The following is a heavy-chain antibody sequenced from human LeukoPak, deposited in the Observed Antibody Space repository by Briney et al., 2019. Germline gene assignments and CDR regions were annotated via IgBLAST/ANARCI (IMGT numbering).Heavy chain of an antibody. CDR2: MKYDGSEK. D-gene: IGHD6-13*01. CDR1: GFTFSSYW. Sequence: GGSLRLSCAASGFTFSSYWMSWVRQAPGKGLEWVANMKYDGSEKDYVDSVKGRFTISRDNAKNSLYLQMNSLRTEDTAVCYCARDIAAAGLFFDYWGQGTLVTVSS. J-gene: IGHJ4*02. V-gene: IGHV3-7*01. CDR3: ARDIAAAGLFFDY.